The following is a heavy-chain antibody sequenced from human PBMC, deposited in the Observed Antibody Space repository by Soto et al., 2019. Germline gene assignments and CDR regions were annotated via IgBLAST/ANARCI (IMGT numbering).Heavy chain of an antibody. CDR2: MYYSGST. V-gene: IGHV4-31*03. CDR1: GGSIGSGFY. CDR3: ARASLDYGNYGFDS. D-gene: IGHD4-17*01. Sequence: SETLSLTCTVSGGSIGSGFYWSWLRQHPGKGLEWIGYMYYSGSTDSNPSLKSRVSISIDTSKNQFSLRLSSVTAADTAVYYCARASLDYGNYGFDSWGQGTLVTVSS. J-gene: IGHJ4*02.